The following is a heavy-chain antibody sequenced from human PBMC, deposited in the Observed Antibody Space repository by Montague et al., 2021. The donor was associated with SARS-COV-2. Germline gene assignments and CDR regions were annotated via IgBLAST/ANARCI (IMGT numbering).Heavy chain of an antibody. Sequence: SETLSLTCTVSASSISTYYCSRTRQPPGNALDSIAYIYYIGSTYYNPSLKSRVTISVHTSKNQFSLKLSSVTAADTTVYYCTRGFDYWGQGTLVTVSS. CDR2: IYYIGST. D-gene: IGHD3-10*01. CDR1: ASSISTYY. V-gene: IGHV4-59*12. J-gene: IGHJ4*02. CDR3: TRGFDY.